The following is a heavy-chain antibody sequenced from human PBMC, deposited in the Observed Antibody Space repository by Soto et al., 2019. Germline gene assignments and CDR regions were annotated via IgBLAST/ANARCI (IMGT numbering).Heavy chain of an antibody. Sequence: EVQLVESGGGLVQPGRSLRLSCAASGFMFDDYAMHWVRQAPGKGLEWVSGISWHSGDIGYADSVKDRFTISRDNAKNFLCLQMNSLRLEDTAFYYCAKDTAAFWSGYAAFDYWGQGTLVTVSS. CDR1: GFMFDDYA. CDR3: AKDTAAFWSGYAAFDY. V-gene: IGHV3-9*01. J-gene: IGHJ4*02. CDR2: ISWHSGDI. D-gene: IGHD3-3*01.